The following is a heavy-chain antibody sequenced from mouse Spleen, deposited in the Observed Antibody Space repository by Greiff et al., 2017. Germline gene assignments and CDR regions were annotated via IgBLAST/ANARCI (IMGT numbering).Heavy chain of an antibody. CDR2: IYPGDGDT. CDR3: AREPAYYGNYFDN. V-gene: IGHV1-82*01. Sequence: VQLQQSGPELVKPGASVKISCKASGYAFSSSWMNWVKQRPGQGLEWIGRIYPGDGDTNYNGKFKGKATLTAVKSSSTAYMQLSSLTSEDSAVYICAREPAYYGNYFDNRGQGTTLTVSS. J-gene: IGHJ2*01. CDR1: GYAFSSSW. D-gene: IGHD2-10*01.